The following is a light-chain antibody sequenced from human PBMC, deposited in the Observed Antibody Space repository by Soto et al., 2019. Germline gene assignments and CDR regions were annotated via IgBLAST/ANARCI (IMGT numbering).Light chain of an antibody. Sequence: EIVLTQSPGTLSLSPGERATLSCRASQSVSSNYLAWYQQKPGQAPRLLIYGASSRPTGIPDRFIGSGSGTDFTLTISRLESEDFAVYYCQQYGGSPRLTFGGGTKVEIK. V-gene: IGKV3-20*01. CDR2: GAS. J-gene: IGKJ4*01. CDR1: QSVSSNY. CDR3: QQYGGSPRLT.